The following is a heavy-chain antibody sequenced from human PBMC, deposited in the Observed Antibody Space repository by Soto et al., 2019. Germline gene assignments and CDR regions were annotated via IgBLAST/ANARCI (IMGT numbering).Heavy chain of an antibody. J-gene: IGHJ5*02. CDR2: IYHSGST. D-gene: IGHD3-9*01. V-gene: IGHV4-4*02. Sequence: SETPALTCAVSDGSISSSNWWSWVRQPPGKGLEWIGEIYHSGSTNYNPSLKSRVTISVDKSKNQFSLKLSSVTAADTAVYYCARVGHYDILTGRRFDPWGQGTLVTVSS. CDR1: DGSISSSNW. CDR3: ARVGHYDILTGRRFDP.